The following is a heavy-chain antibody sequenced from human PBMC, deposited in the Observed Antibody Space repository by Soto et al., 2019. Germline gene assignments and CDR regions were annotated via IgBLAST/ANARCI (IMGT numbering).Heavy chain of an antibody. Sequence: PGGSLRLSCAASGLTFSDYYMTWIRQAPGKGLEWISYISSSTGCTNYADSAKGRFTMSRDNAKNSVYLQMNSLRPEDTAVYYCATDDSRVLEYFDYWGQGTLVTVSS. CDR3: ATDDSRVLEYFDY. CDR2: ISSSTGCT. V-gene: IGHV3-11*06. J-gene: IGHJ4*02. CDR1: GLTFSDYY. D-gene: IGHD3-3*01.